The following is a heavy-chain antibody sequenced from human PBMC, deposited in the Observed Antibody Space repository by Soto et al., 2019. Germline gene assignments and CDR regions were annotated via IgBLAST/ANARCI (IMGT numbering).Heavy chain of an antibody. V-gene: IGHV4-38-2*02. D-gene: IGHD3-22*01. CDR2: IYHSGST. J-gene: IGHJ4*02. CDR1: GYSISRGYY. Sequence: TLSLTCAVSGYSISRGYYWGWIRHLPGKGLEWIGSIYHSGSTYYNPSLNSRVTLSVDTSKNQFYLNMSSVNAADTAVYYCARDLGYYYDSSGYWDYWGQG. CDR3: ARDLGYYYDSSGYWDY.